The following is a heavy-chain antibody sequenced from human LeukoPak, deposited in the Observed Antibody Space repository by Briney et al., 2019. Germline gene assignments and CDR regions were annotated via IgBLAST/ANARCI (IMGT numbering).Heavy chain of an antibody. Sequence: PGGSLRLSCAASGFTFSSYAMTWIRQSPGKGLEWIGEINRDGSTNYNPSLESRLSMSVDTARKHVSLKMRSVTAADTAVYFCARRGMWIQWNFDFWGQGALVTVSS. CDR1: GFTFSSYA. CDR3: ARRGMWIQWNFDF. D-gene: IGHD5-12*01. CDR2: INRDGST. V-gene: IGHV4-34*01. J-gene: IGHJ4*02.